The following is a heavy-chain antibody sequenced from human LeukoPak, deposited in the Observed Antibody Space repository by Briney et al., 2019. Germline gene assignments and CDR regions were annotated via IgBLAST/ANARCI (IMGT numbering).Heavy chain of an antibody. D-gene: IGHD6-19*01. CDR3: ARDPSSGWLFFDY. CDR2: ISSSSSTI. V-gene: IGHV3-48*02. J-gene: IGHJ4*02. CDR1: GFTFSSYA. Sequence: GGSLRLSCSASGFTFSSYAMHWVRQAPGKGLEWVSYISSSSSTIYYADSVKGRFTISRDNAKNSLYLQMNSLRDEDTAVYYCARDPSSGWLFFDYWGQGTLVTVSS.